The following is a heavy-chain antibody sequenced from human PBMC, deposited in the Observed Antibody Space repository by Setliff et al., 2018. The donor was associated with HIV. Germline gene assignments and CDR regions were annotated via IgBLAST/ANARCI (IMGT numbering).Heavy chain of an antibody. CDR3: ARELGLGTFYYDSTGNPKANAFDI. J-gene: IGHJ3*02. CDR2: IYASGST. Sequence: SETLSLTCTVSGGSISNDNYYWSWIRQPARKGLEWIGRIYASGSTNYNPSLKSPVSISVDTSRNQFSLKLTSVTTADTAVYYCARELGLGTFYYDSTGNPKANAFDIWGQGTMVTVS. D-gene: IGHD3-22*01. CDR1: GGSISNDNYY. V-gene: IGHV4-61*02.